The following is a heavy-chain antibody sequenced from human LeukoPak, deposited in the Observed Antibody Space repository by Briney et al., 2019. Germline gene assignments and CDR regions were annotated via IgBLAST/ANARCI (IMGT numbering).Heavy chain of an antibody. CDR1: GFTFDDYG. V-gene: IGHV3-20*04. Sequence: GGSLRLSCAASGFTFDDYGMSWVRQAPGKGLEWVSGINWNGGSTGYADSVKGRFTISRDNAKNSLYLQMNSLRAEDTALYYCARQFIGYSYGYAAFFDYWGQGTLVTVSS. D-gene: IGHD5-18*01. CDR3: ARQFIGYSYGYAAFFDY. CDR2: INWNGGST. J-gene: IGHJ4*02.